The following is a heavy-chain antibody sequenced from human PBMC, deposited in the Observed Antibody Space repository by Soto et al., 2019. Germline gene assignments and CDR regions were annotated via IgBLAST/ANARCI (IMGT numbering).Heavy chain of an antibody. CDR2: IYYSGTT. Sequence: QVQLQESGPGLVKSSQTLSLTCTVSRGSINSGDYYWSWIRQSPGKGLEWIGYIYYSGTTYYNPSLTSRISISVDTSKNYFSLKLSSVTPADTAVYFCGRAGRRDGNSSPGRFDTWGQGILVTVSS. D-gene: IGHD2-15*01. V-gene: IGHV4-30-4*01. CDR1: RGSINSGDYY. J-gene: IGHJ5*02. CDR3: GRAGRRDGNSSPGRFDT.